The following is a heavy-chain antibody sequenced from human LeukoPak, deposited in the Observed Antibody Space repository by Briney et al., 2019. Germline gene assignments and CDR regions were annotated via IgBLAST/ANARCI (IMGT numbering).Heavy chain of an antibody. J-gene: IGHJ4*02. CDR3: ARAGKRVTIFGAISY. V-gene: IGHV1-18*01. CDR1: GYSFSSYG. CDR2: ISTYNGNT. Sequence: ASVKVSCKASGYSFSSYGMSWVRQAPGQGLEWMGWISTYNGNTKYAQKFQGRVTMTTDTSTSTAYMELRSLRSDDTAVYYCARAGKRVTIFGAISYWGQGTLVTVSS. D-gene: IGHD3-3*01.